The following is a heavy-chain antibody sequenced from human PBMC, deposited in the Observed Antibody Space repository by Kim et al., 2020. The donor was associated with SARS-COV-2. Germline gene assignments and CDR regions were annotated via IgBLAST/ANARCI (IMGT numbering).Heavy chain of an antibody. V-gene: IGHV3-74*01. D-gene: IGHD4-4*01. CDR2: ISKDATAI. CDR1: GFTFSSHW. J-gene: IGHJ5*02. CDR3: ARDYSAMGKFDP. Sequence: GGSLRLSCAASGFTFSSHWMQWARQAPGKGLEWVSHISKDATAIRYADSVKGRFTVSRDNAKNTLYLQMNSLRVEDTAVYYCARDYSAMGKFDPWGQGTLVTVSS.